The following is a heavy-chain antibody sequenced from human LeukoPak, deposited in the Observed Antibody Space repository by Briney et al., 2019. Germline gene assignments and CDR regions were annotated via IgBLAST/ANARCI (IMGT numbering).Heavy chain of an antibody. CDR1: GYTFTSYA. Sequence: GASAKVSCKASGYTFTSYAMNWVRQAPGQGLEWMGWINTKTANPTYAQGFTGRFVFSVDTSVTTAYLQITRLTAEDTAVYYCARPYCGGSNCHSYFEHWGQGTLVTVSS. J-gene: IGHJ4*02. D-gene: IGHD2-21*01. CDR3: ARPYCGGSNCHSYFEH. CDR2: INTKTANP. V-gene: IGHV7-4-1*02.